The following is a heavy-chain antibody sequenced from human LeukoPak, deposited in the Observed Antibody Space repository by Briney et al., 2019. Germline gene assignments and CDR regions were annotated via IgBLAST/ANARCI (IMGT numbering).Heavy chain of an antibody. V-gene: IGHV1-46*01. CDR2: INPSGGST. Sequence: GASVKVSCKASGYTFTGYYMHWVRQAPGQGLEWMGIINPSGGSTSYAQKFQGRVTMTRDTSTSTVYMELSSLRSEDTAVYYCARDPIPAAGPDYWGQGTLVTVSS. J-gene: IGHJ4*02. D-gene: IGHD6-19*01. CDR3: ARDPIPAAGPDY. CDR1: GYTFTGYY.